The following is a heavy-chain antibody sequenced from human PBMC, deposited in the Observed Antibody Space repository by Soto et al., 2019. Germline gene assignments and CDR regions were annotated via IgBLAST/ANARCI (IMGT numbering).Heavy chain of an antibody. D-gene: IGHD1-26*01. Sequence: ASVKVSCKASRGTFSAYDITWVRQAPEKGLEWMGWIIPICGTIKYAENFHGRVTITADESTSTAYMELSSLRSEDTAMYYCARGPHFGSYYGWASYFDYWGQGTQVTVSS. CDR3: ARGPHFGSYYGWASYFDY. CDR1: RGTFSAYD. J-gene: IGHJ4*02. V-gene: IGHV1-69*13. CDR2: IIPICGTI.